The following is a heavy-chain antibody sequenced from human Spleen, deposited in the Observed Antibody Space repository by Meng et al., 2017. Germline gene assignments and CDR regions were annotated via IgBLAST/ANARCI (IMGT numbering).Heavy chain of an antibody. CDR1: GYNFPDYW. D-gene: IGHD6-13*01. CDR3: ARDEDISAAGKLFGDY. J-gene: IGHJ4*02. V-gene: IGHV1-2*06. Sequence: VQLVQAGSELTKPGASVKVSCKPSGYNFPDYWLHWVRRAPGQGLEWMGRIDPKSGDAHYAQRFQGRVTMTGDTSISTAYMELSGLRSDDTAVYYCARDEDISAAGKLFGDYWGQGTLVTVSS. CDR2: IDPKSGDA.